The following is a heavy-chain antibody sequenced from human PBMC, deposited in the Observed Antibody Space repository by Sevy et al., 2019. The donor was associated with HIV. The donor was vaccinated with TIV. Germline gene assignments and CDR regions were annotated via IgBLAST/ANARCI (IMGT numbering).Heavy chain of an antibody. V-gene: IGHV3-7*03. CDR3: ARLAVVSGRFDP. CDR1: GFTFSTYW. Sequence: GGSLRLSCAVSGFTFSTYWMSWVRQAPGKGLEWVANINQGGTESHYVHSVKGRFTISRDNAQNSLYLQMNSLRADDMAVYYCARLAVVSGRFDPWGQGTLVTVSS. CDR2: INQGGTES. J-gene: IGHJ5*02. D-gene: IGHD3-10*01.